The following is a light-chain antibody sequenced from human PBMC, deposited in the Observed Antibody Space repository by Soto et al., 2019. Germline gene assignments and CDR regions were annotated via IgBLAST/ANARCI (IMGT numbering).Light chain of an antibody. V-gene: IGKV3-15*01. CDR2: RAS. CDR1: QSISSN. Sequence: EIVMTQSPATLSVSPGERATLSCRASQSISSNLAWYQQKLGQAPRLLIYRASTRATGIPARFSGTGSGTDFTLTISSLQPEDFATYFCQQAFSAEWTFGQGTKVDIK. CDR3: QQAFSAEWT. J-gene: IGKJ1*01.